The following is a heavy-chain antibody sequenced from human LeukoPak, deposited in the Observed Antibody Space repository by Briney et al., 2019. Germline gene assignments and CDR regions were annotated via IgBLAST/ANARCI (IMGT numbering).Heavy chain of an antibody. J-gene: IGHJ4*02. CDR1: GYSFSGYY. CDR3: ARDPDYYDSSGHYYWDYFDY. CDR2: INPNSGGT. D-gene: IGHD3-22*01. Sequence: ASLKVSCKTSGYSFSGYYMHWVRKAPGQRLEWMGWINPNSGGTKYAQKFQGRVTMTRDTSISTAYMELSRLTSDDTAVYYCARDPDYYDSSGHYYWDYFDYWGQGTLVTVSS. V-gene: IGHV1-2*02.